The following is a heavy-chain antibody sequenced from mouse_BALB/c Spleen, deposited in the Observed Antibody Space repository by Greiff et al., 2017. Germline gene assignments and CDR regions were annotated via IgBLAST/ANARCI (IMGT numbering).Heavy chain of an antibody. V-gene: IGHV1-5*01. D-gene: IGHD2-14*01. Sequence: EVQLQQSGTVLARPGASVKMSCKASGYSFTSYWMHWVKQRPGQGLEWIGAIYPGNSDTSYNQKFKGKAKLTAVTSASTAYMELSSLTNEDSAVYYCTRTYYRYGYWYFDVWGAGTTVTVSS. J-gene: IGHJ1*01. CDR1: GYSFTSYW. CDR3: TRTYYRYGYWYFDV. CDR2: IYPGNSDT.